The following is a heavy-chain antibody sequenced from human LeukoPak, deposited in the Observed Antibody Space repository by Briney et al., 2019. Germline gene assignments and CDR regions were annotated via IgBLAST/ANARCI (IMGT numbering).Heavy chain of an antibody. V-gene: IGHV3-53*01. CDR1: GFTVISNY. D-gene: IGHD4-17*01. CDR2: IYSGGRT. J-gene: IGHJ4*02. CDR3: AKEEGFGDYGDYDSLDY. Sequence: GGSLRLSCAASGFTVISNYMSWVRQAPGKGLEWVSLIYSGGRTYYADSVKGRFTISRDNSKNTLYLQMNSLRAEDTAVYYCAKEEGFGDYGDYDSLDYWGQGTLVTVSS.